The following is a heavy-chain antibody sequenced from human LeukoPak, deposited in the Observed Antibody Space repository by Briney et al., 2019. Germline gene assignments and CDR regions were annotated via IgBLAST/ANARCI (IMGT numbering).Heavy chain of an antibody. CDR1: GGSISSSNW. V-gene: IGHV4-4*02. J-gene: IGHJ6*02. D-gene: IGHD5-18*01. CDR2: IYHSGST. CDR3: AREEEYSYGVYYYGMDV. Sequence: SETLSLTCAVSGGSISSSNWWSWVRQPPGKGLEWIGEIYHSGSTNYNPSLKSRVTISVDKSKSQFSLKLSSVTAADTAVYYCAREEEYSYGVYYYGMDVWGQGTTVTVSS.